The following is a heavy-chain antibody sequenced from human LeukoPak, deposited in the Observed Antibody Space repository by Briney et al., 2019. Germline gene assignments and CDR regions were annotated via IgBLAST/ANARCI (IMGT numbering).Heavy chain of an antibody. V-gene: IGHV4-30-2*01. CDR2: IYHSGST. CDR3: ARVIAAAGGGNYFDY. J-gene: IGHJ4*02. D-gene: IGHD6-13*01. Sequence: SQTLSLTCAVSGGSISSGGYSWSWIRQPPGKGLEWIGYIYHSGSTYYNPSLKSRVTISVDTSKNQFPLKLSSVTAADTAVYYCARVIAAAGGGNYFDYWGQGTLVTVSS. CDR1: GGSISSGGYS.